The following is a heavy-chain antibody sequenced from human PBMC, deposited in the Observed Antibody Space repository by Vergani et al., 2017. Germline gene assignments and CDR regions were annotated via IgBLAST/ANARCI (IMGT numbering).Heavy chain of an antibody. D-gene: IGHD2-15*01. V-gene: IGHV3-48*03. Sequence: EVQLVESGGGLVQPGGSLRLSCAASGFTFSSYEMNWVRQAPGKGLEWVSYIISSGSTIYYADSVKGRFTISRDNAKNSLYLQMNSLRAEDTAVYYCARGEGDDIVVVVAATGFGPWGQGTLVTVSS. CDR3: ARGEGDDIVVVVAATGFGP. CDR2: IISSGSTI. J-gene: IGHJ5*02. CDR1: GFTFSSYE.